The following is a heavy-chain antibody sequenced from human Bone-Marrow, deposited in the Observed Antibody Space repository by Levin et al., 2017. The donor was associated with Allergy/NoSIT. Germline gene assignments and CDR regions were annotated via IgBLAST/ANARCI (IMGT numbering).Heavy chain of an antibody. CDR1: GFTFSGSA. CDR2: IRSKANSYAT. Sequence: GGSLRLSCAASGFTFSGSAMHWVRQASGKGLEWVGRIRSKANSYATAYAASVKGRFTISRDDSKNTAYLQMNSLKTEDTAVYYCAGGGYDRYYYYYYYMDVWGKGTTVTVSS. CDR3: AGGGYDRYYYYYYYMDV. V-gene: IGHV3-73*01. J-gene: IGHJ6*03. D-gene: IGHD5-12*01.